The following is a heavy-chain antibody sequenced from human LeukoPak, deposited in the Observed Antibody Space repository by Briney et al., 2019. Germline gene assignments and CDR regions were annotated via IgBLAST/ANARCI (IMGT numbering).Heavy chain of an antibody. J-gene: IGHJ2*01. CDR3: ARQYVWYFDL. CDR1: GFTFSSYA. D-gene: IGHD2-2*01. Sequence: GGSLRLSCAASGFTFSSYAMHWVRQAPGKGLEWVAVISYDGSNKYYGDSVKGRFTISRDNAKNSLYLHMNSLRAEDTAVYYCARQYVWYFDLWGRGTLVTVSS. CDR2: ISYDGSNK. V-gene: IGHV3-30-3*01.